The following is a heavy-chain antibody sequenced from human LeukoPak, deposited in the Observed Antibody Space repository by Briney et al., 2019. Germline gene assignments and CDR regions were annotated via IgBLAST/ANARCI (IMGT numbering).Heavy chain of an antibody. CDR1: GFTFSSYA. Sequence: PGGSLRLSCAASGFTFSSYAMGWVRQAPGKGLEWVSAISGSGGSTYYADSVKGRFTISRDNSKNTLYLQMNSLRAEDTAVYYCAGPAADCTNGVCYVNWGQGTLVTVSS. J-gene: IGHJ4*02. CDR3: AGPAADCTNGVCYVN. V-gene: IGHV3-23*01. D-gene: IGHD2-8*01. CDR2: ISGSGGST.